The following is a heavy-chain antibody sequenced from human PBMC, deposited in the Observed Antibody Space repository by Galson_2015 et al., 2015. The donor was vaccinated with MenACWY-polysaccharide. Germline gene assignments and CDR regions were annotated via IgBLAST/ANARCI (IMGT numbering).Heavy chain of an antibody. CDR1: RFNFGDYG. Sequence: SLRLSCAASRFNFGDYGMIWIRQAPGKGLEWISLIRSKAYGGTPESAASVKGRFTMSRDDSKRIAYLEMNNLNTEDTAVYYCTRFSAYFHYSSWSFDSFDILGQGTMVTVSS. J-gene: IGHJ3*02. D-gene: IGHD3-22*01. CDR3: TRFSAYFHYSSWSFDSFDI. CDR2: IRSKAYGGTP. V-gene: IGHV3-49*03.